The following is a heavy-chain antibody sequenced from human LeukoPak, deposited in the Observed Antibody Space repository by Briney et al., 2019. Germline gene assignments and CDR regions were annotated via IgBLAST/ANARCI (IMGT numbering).Heavy chain of an antibody. CDR3: AKDRFCSSTNCPYDQ. J-gene: IGHJ5*02. Sequence: GGSLRLSCAASGFTSSDYTMNWVRQAPGKGLEWVSGISVSDDSTYYADSVKGRFTMSRDNSNNMLYLQMNSLRAEDTAVHYCAKDRFCSSTNCPYDQWGQGTLVTVSS. CDR1: GFTSSDYT. V-gene: IGHV3-23*01. D-gene: IGHD2-2*01. CDR2: ISVSDDST.